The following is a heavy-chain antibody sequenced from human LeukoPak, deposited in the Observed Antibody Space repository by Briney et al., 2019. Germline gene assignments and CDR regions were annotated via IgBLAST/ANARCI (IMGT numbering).Heavy chain of an antibody. V-gene: IGHV3-74*01. CDR1: GFTFSSYW. D-gene: IGHD1-26*01. J-gene: IGHJ4*02. CDR3: AISRYSGTSLDY. CDR2: INSDGGTT. Sequence: GSLRLSCAASGFTFSSYWMHWVRQAPGKGLVWVSRINSDGGTTTYADSVKGRFTISRDNAKSTLSLQMNSLRIEDTAVYYCAISRYSGTSLDYWGQGSLVTVPS.